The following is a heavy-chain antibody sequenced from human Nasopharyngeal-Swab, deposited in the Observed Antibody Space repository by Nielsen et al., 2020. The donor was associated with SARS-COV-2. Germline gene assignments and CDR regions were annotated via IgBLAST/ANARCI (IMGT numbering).Heavy chain of an antibody. J-gene: IGHJ6*02. Sequence: GESLKISCAASGFTFSSYGMHWVRQAPGKGLEWVAVIWYDGSNKYYADSVKGRFTISRDNSKNTLYLQMNSLRAEDTAVYYCARDLFPRIAAAGIPPSKIYYYYGMDVWGQGTTVTISS. CDR2: IWYDGSNK. D-gene: IGHD6-13*01. CDR3: ARDLFPRIAAAGIPPSKIYYYYGMDV. V-gene: IGHV3-33*01. CDR1: GFTFSSYG.